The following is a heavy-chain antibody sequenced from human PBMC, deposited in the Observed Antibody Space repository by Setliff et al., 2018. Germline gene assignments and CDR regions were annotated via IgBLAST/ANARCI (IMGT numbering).Heavy chain of an antibody. CDR2: ISDSGST. V-gene: IGHV4-59*08. D-gene: IGHD2-21*02. CDR3: ARHNLHGTATTFAFDI. J-gene: IGHJ3*02. Sequence: SETLSLTCTVSGGSINCYYWSWIRQPPGKGLEWIAYISDSGSTNYNPSLKSRVPISLDTSKNQFSLKLSSVTAADTAVYYCARHNLHGTATTFAFDIWGQGTMVTVSS. CDR1: GGSINCYY.